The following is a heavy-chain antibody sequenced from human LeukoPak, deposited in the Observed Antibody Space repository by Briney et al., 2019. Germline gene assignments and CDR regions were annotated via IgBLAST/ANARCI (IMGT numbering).Heavy chain of an antibody. D-gene: IGHD2-15*01. J-gene: IGHJ6*03. CDR2: IYYSGST. CDR1: GGSISSYY. V-gene: IGHV4-59*01. CDR3: ARGGGSLRDYYYMDV. Sequence: SETLSLTCTVSGGSISSYYWSWIRQPPGKGLEWIGYIYYSGSTNYNPSLKSRVTISVDTSKNQFSLKLSSVTAEDTAVYYCARGGGSLRDYYYMDVWGKGTTVTISS.